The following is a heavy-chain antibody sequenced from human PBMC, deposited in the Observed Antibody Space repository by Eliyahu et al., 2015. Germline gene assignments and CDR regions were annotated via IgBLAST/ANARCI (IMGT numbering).Heavy chain of an antibody. CDR1: GFSVSDNF. V-gene: IGHV3-53*01. CDR3: ARATVHYDDRSGFWLLDS. J-gene: IGHJ4*02. CDR2: LYSGGST. D-gene: IGHD3-22*01. Sequence: EVQLVQSGGGLIQPGGSLRLSCAASGFSVSDNFMNWVRQTPGGGXXXVAVLYSGGSTYYADSVKGRFIISRDSSKNTLYLQMNNLRGEDTAVYFCARATVHYDDRSGFWLLDSWGQGSLVTVSS.